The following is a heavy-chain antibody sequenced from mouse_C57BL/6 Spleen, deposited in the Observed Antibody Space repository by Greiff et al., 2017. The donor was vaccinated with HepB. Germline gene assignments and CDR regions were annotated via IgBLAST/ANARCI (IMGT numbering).Heavy chain of an antibody. D-gene: IGHD1-1*01. CDR3: TRYYYYGSSYYY. V-gene: IGHV6-3*01. J-gene: IGHJ2*01. Sequence: EVQGVESGGGLVQPGGSMKLSCVASGFTFSNYWMNWVRQSPEKGLEWVAQIRLKSDNYATHYAESVKGRFTISRDDSKSSVYLQMNNLRAEDTGIYYCTRYYYYGSSYYYWGQGTTLTVSS. CDR2: IRLKSDNYAT. CDR1: GFTFSNYW.